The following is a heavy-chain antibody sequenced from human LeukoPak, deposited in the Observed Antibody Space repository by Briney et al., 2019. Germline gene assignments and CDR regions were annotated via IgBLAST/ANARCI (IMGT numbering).Heavy chain of an antibody. J-gene: IGHJ6*03. V-gene: IGHV1-69*13. D-gene: IGHD3-3*01. CDR3: ARDCIGAWSGNYYYYYMDV. Sequence: SVKVSCKASGGTFSSYAISWVRQAPGQGLEWMGGIIPIFGTANYAQKFQGRVTITADESTSTAYMELSSLRSEDTAVYYCARDCIGAWSGNYYYYYMDVWGKGTTVTVSS. CDR2: IIPIFGTA. CDR1: GGTFSSYA.